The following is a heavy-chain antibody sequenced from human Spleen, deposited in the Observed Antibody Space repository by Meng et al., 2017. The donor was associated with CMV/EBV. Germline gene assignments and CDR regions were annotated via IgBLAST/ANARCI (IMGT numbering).Heavy chain of an antibody. J-gene: IGHJ5*02. D-gene: IGHD3-10*01. CDR3: ARSGHRTYNWFDP. CDR2: ISSSSSYI. V-gene: IGHV3-21*01. CDR1: GFTVSSNY. Sequence: GGSLRLSCAASGFTVSSNYMSWVRQAPGKGLEWVSSISSSSSYIYYADSVKGRFTISRDNAKNSLYLQMNSLRAEDTAVYYCARSGHRTYNWFDPWGQGTLVTVSS.